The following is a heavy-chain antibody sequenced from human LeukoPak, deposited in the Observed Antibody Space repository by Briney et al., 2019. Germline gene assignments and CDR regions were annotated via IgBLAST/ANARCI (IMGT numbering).Heavy chain of an antibody. CDR2: ISSSGSTI. J-gene: IGHJ4*02. CDR1: GFTFSSYE. Sequence: GGSLRLSCAASGFTFSSYEMNWGRQAPGKGLEGVSYISSSGSTIYSADSVKGRFTISRDNAKSSLYLTMNSLRAEDTAVYYCARDGSEPTYYDILTGYYDYWGQGTLVTVSS. CDR3: ARDGSEPTYYDILTGYYDY. V-gene: IGHV3-48*03. D-gene: IGHD3-9*01.